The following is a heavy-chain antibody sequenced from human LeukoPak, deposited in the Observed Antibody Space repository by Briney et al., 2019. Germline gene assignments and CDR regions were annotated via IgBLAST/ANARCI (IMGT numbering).Heavy chain of an antibody. Sequence: GGSLRLSCAASGFTFNDYDMHSVRQVTGKGLEWVSSLHTAGGAHYSVSVRGRFIISRDRSKTSFYLQMNSLRAEDSAMYYCSRGGQRAGYAFDIWGQGTVVTVSS. J-gene: IGHJ3*02. V-gene: IGHV3-13*01. CDR3: SRGGQRAGYAFDI. CDR1: GFTFNDYD. CDR2: LHTAGGA.